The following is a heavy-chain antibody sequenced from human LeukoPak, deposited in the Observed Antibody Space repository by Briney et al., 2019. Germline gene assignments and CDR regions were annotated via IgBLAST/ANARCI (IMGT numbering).Heavy chain of an antibody. CDR3: AKDIGYLYSSAWYFAFDS. D-gene: IGHD6-19*01. CDR2: ISWNSGSI. J-gene: IGHJ4*02. V-gene: IGHV3-9*01. Sequence: GRSLRLSCAASGFTFDDYAMHWVRQAPGKGLEWVSGISWNSGSIGYADSVKGRFTISRDNAKNSLCLQMNSLRAEDTALYYCAKDIGYLYSSAWYFAFDSWGQGTLVTVSS. CDR1: GFTFDDYA.